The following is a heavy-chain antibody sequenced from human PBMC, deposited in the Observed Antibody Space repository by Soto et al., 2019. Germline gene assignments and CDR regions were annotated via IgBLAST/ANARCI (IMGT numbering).Heavy chain of an antibody. CDR2: INTSGGST. D-gene: IGHD2-15*01. CDR3: ARGHCSGGSCYYYGMDV. Sequence: QVQLVQSGAEVKKPGASVKVSCKASGYTFTSYYMHWVRQAPGQGLEWMGIINTSGGSTSYAQKFQGRVTMTRDTSTSTVYMELSSLRSEDTAVYYCARGHCSGGSCYYYGMDVWGQGTTVTVSS. V-gene: IGHV1-46*01. CDR1: GYTFTSYY. J-gene: IGHJ6*02.